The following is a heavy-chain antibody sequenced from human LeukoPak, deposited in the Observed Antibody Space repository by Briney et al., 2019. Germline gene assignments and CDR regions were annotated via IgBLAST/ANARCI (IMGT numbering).Heavy chain of an antibody. CDR2: IIPIFGTA. J-gene: IGHJ6*03. V-gene: IGHV1-69*13. CDR3: ARVHYYGSGSYVTAFYYYMDV. D-gene: IGHD3-10*01. CDR1: GGTFISYA. Sequence: ASVKVSFKASGGTFISYAISWVRQAPGQGLEWMGGIIPIFGTANYAQKFQGRVTITADESTSTAYMELSSLRSEDTAVYYCARVHYYGSGSYVTAFYYYMDVWGKGTTVTVSS.